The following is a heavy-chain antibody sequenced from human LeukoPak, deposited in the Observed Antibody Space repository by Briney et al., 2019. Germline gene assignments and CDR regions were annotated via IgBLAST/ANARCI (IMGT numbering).Heavy chain of an antibody. J-gene: IGHJ4*02. CDR1: GFTFSSYS. CDR3: ARGVDIVATIDY. D-gene: IGHD5-12*01. CDR2: ISSSSSYI. Sequence: GGSLRLSCAASGFTFSSYSMNWVRQAPGKGLEWVSSISSSSSYIYYADSVKGRFTISRGNAKNSLYLQMNSLRAEDTAVYCCARGVDIVATIDYWGQGTLVTVSS. V-gene: IGHV3-21*01.